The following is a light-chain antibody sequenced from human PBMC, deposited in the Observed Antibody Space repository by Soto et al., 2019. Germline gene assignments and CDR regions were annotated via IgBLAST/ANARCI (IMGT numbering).Light chain of an antibody. J-gene: IGKJ2*01. Sequence: DIQMTQSPSAMSASVGDRVTITCRASQGIGSSLGWFQQKPGKVPKRLFYGASTLQSGVTSRFSGSGSGTDFTLTISSLQPEDFATYYCLQHNGYPYSFGQGTKLEIK. CDR3: LQHNGYPYS. V-gene: IGKV1-17*03. CDR1: QGIGSS. CDR2: GAS.